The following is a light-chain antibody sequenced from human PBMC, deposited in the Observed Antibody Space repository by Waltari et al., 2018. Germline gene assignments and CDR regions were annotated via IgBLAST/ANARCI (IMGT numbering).Light chain of an antibody. V-gene: IGKV3-15*01. Sequence: EIVMTQSPATLSVSPGERATLSCRASQSVSSNLAWYQQKPGQAPRLLIYGASTRATDIPARFSGSGYGTEFTLTISSLQSEDFAVYYCQQYKNWPRTFGQGTKVEIK. CDR3: QQYKNWPRT. CDR1: QSVSSN. J-gene: IGKJ1*01. CDR2: GAS.